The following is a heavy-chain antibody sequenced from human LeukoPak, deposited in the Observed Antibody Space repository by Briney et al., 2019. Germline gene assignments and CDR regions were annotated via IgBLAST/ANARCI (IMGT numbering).Heavy chain of an antibody. CDR2: MNPNSGNT. J-gene: IGHJ6*02. CDR3: ARMLSEGMDV. Sequence: ASVKVSCKASGYTFTSYGINWVRQATGQGLEWMGWMNPNSGNTGYAQKFRGRVTMTRNTSISTTYMELSSLRSEDTAVYYCARMLSEGMDVWGQGTTVTVSS. V-gene: IGHV1-8*02. D-gene: IGHD3-10*02. CDR1: GYTFTSYG.